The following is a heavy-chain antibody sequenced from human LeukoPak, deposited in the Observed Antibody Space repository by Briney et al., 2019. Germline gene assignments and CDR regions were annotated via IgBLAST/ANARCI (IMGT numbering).Heavy chain of an antibody. CDR2: IYPGDSDI. J-gene: IGHJ4*02. Sequence: PGESLKISCKGSGYSFTTYWSAWGRQMPGKGLEWMGIIYPGDSDIRYSPSFQGQVTISVDKSISTAYLQLSSLKASDTAMYYCARGATTGDFWGQGTLVTVSS. V-gene: IGHV5-51*01. D-gene: IGHD1-7*01. CDR1: GYSFTTYW. CDR3: ARGATTGDF.